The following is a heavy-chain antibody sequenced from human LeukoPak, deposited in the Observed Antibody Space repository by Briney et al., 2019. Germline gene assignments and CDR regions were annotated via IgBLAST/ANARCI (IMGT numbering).Heavy chain of an antibody. CDR1: GFTFSSYG. J-gene: IGHJ4*02. D-gene: IGHD5-18*01. CDR2: IWYDGSNK. V-gene: IGHV3-30*02. Sequence: GGSLRLSCAASGFTFSSYGMHWVRQAPGKGLEWVAIIWYDGSNKYYADSVKGRFTISRDNSKNTLYLQMNSLRPEDTAVYFCARANGQLWTTPDYWGQGTLVTISS. CDR3: ARANGQLWTTPDY.